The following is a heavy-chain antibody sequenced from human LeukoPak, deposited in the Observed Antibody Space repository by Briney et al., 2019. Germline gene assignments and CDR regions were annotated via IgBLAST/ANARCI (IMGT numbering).Heavy chain of an antibody. J-gene: IGHJ4*02. CDR3: ARGLLWFGELFDY. D-gene: IGHD3-10*01. Sequence: GGSLRLSCAASGFTFSSYWMHWVRQAPGKGLVWVSRINSDGSSTGYADSVKGRFTISRDNAKNTLYLQMNSLRAEDTAVYYCARGLLWFGELFDYWGQGTLVTVSS. V-gene: IGHV3-74*01. CDR2: INSDGSST. CDR1: GFTFSSYW.